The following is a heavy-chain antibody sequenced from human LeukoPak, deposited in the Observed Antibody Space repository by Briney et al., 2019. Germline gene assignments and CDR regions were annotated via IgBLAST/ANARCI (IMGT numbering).Heavy chain of an antibody. Sequence: GGSLRLSCAASGFTFSSYSMNWVRQAPGKGLEWVSVISGSGTTTYYADSVKGRFTISRDNSKNTLYLQMNSLRAEDTAIYYCAKLDFDYWGQGTLVTVSS. CDR1: GFTFSSYS. CDR3: AKLDFDY. V-gene: IGHV3-23*01. CDR2: ISGSGTTT. J-gene: IGHJ4*02.